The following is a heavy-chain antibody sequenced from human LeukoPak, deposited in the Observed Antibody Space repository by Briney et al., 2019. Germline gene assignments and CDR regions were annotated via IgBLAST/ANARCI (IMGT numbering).Heavy chain of an antibody. CDR1: GYTFTSYG. J-gene: IGHJ4*02. CDR2: ISAYNGNT. D-gene: IGHD3-10*01. CDR3: AITTGFYGSGSYYSPLLY. Sequence: ASVKVSCKASGYTFTSYGISWVRQAPGQGLEWIGWISAYNGNTNYAQKLQGRVTMTTDTSTSTAYMELRSLRSDDTAVYYCAITTGFYGSGSYYSPLLYWGQGTLVTVSS. V-gene: IGHV1-18*01.